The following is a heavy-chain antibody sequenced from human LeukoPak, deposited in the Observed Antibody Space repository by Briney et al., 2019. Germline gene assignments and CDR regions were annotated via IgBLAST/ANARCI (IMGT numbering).Heavy chain of an antibody. CDR2: ISGGGGST. J-gene: IGHJ4*02. V-gene: IGHV3-23*01. CDR3: AKDRLRNYYDSSDY. Sequence: PGGSLRLSCAASGFTFSNYAMSWVRQAPGKGLEWVSSISGGGGSTYYADSVKGRFTISRDNSKNTLYLQMNSLRVEDTAVYYCAKDRLRNYYDSSDYWGQGTLVTASS. D-gene: IGHD3-22*01. CDR1: GFTFSNYA.